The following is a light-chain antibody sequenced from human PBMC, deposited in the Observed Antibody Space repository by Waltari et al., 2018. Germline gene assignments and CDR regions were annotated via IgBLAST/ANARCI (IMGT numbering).Light chain of an antibody. J-gene: IGKJ4*01. CDR3: QQRSNWVS. CDR2: DAT. Sequence: EIVLTQSPATLSLSPGERATLSCRASQSVRISLAWYQQKPGQDPRLLIYDATNRATGIPARFTGSGSGTDFTLTIDSLEPEDFAVYYCQQRSNWVSFGGGTKVEIK. V-gene: IGKV3-11*01. CDR1: QSVRIS.